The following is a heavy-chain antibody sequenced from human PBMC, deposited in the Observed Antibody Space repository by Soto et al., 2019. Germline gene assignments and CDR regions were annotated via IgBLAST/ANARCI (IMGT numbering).Heavy chain of an antibody. CDR3: AKVRGYCSSTSCYGVDY. Sequence: PGGSLRLSCAASGFTFSSYAMSWVRQAPGKGLEWVSAISGSGGSTYYADSVKGRFTISRDNSKNTLYLQMNSLRAEDTAVYYCAKVRGYCSSTSCYGVDYWGQGTLVTVSS. V-gene: IGHV3-23*01. CDR1: GFTFSSYA. D-gene: IGHD2-2*01. CDR2: ISGSGGST. J-gene: IGHJ4*02.